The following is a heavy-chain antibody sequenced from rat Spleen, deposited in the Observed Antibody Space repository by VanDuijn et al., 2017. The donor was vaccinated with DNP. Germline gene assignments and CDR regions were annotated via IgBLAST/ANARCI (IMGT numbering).Heavy chain of an antibody. CDR3: ARGPNYGVHVDFLDY. J-gene: IGHJ2*01. CDR2: ITANGGYT. CDR1: GFTFSNYY. Sequence: EVQLVESGGGLVQPGRSLKLSCAASGFTFSNYYMAWVRQVPGKGLDWVASITANGGYTYYPDSVKGRFTVSRDNAKSTLYLQMDSLGSEDTAIYFCARGPNYGVHVDFLDYWGQGVMVTVSS. V-gene: IGHV5-25*01. D-gene: IGHD1-11*01.